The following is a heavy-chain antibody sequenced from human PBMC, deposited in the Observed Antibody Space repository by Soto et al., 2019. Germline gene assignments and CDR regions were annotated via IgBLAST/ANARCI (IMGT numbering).Heavy chain of an antibody. CDR1: GGFIISGDYY. D-gene: IGHD1-7*01. J-gene: IGHJ5*02. Sequence: SETLSLTCTVSGGFIISGDYYWSWIRQSPGKGLEWIGYMYSSGTTYYNPSLKSRVTISIDASKNQFYLRLSSVTAADTAVYYCARGSGITGTTKGWFGPWGQGTLVTVSS. V-gene: IGHV4-30-4*01. CDR3: ARGSGITGTTKGWFGP. CDR2: MYSSGTT.